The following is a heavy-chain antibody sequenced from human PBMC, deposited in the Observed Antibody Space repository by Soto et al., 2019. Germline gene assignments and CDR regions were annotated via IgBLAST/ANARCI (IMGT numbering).Heavy chain of an antibody. CDR3: ARLCSGGSCYQAGYFQH. CDR2: IYYSGST. Sequence: IRQPPGKGLEWIGYIYYSGSTNYNPSLKSRVTISVDTSKNQFSLKLSSVTAADTAVYYCARLCSGGSCYQAGYFQHWGQGTLVTVSS. D-gene: IGHD2-15*01. J-gene: IGHJ1*01. V-gene: IGHV4-61*07.